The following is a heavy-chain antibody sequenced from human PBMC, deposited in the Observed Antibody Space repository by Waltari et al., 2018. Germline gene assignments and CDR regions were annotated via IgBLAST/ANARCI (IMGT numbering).Heavy chain of an antibody. J-gene: IGHJ5*02. CDR3: ARDPSPGYSYGPPA. CDR2: IIPICGTA. V-gene: IGHV1-69*01. CDR1: GGTLRSYA. Sequence: QVQLVQSGAEVKKPGSSVKVSCKAYGGTLRSYAISWVRQAPGQGLAVMGGIIPICGTANYAPQFQGRVTITAYESTRTAYMELSSLRSEDTAVYYCARDPSPGYSYGPPAWGQGTLVTVSS. D-gene: IGHD5-18*01.